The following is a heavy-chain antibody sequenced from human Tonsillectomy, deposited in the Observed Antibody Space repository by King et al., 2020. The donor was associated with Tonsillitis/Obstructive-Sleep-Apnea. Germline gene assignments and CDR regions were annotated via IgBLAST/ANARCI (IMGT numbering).Heavy chain of an antibody. D-gene: IGHD3-3*01. J-gene: IGHJ4*02. CDR2: IKSKTDGGTT. V-gene: IGHV3-15*01. Sequence: VQLVESGGGLVKPGGSLRLSCAASGFTFSNAWMSWVRQAPGKGLEWVGRIKSKTDGGTTDYAAPVKGRFTISRDDSKNTLYLQMNSLKTEDTDVYYCTTGRYDFWSGYYTDDYWGQGTLVTVSS. CDR3: TTGRYDFWSGYYTDDY. CDR1: GFTFSNAW.